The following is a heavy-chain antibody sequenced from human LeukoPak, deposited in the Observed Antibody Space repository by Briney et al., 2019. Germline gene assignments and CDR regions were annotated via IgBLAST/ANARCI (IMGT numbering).Heavy chain of an antibody. CDR3: ARGRGRKYHWFDP. Sequence: ASVKVSCKASRYTFTSYDINWLRQATGQGLEWMGWMNPNSGNTGYAQKFQGRVTMTRNTSISTAYMELSSLRSEDTAVYYCARGRGRKYHWFDPWGQGTLVTVSS. CDR1: RYTFTSYD. D-gene: IGHD2-2*01. CDR2: MNPNSGNT. J-gene: IGHJ5*02. V-gene: IGHV1-8*01.